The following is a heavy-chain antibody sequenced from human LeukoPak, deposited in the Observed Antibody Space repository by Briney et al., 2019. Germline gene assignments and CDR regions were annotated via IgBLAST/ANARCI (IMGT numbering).Heavy chain of an antibody. CDR3: AAATRYYDFWSGYTN. D-gene: IGHD3-3*01. CDR1: GLTFTSSA. V-gene: IGHV1-58*01. J-gene: IGHJ4*02. CDR2: IVVGSGNT. Sequence: ASVKVSCKASGLTFTSSAVQWVRQARGQRLEWIGWIVVGSGNTNYARKFQERVTITRDMSTSTAYMELSSLRSEDTAVYYCAAATRYYDFWSGYTNWGQGTLVTVSS.